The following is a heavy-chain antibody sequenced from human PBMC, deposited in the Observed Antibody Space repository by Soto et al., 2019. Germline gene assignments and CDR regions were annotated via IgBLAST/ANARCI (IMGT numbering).Heavy chain of an antibody. CDR1: GDSVSRNIAA. CDR3: ARGSPYSSSSLDAFDI. J-gene: IGHJ3*02. V-gene: IGHV6-1*01. Sequence: PTQTLSLTCVISGDSVSRNIAAWNWIRQSPSRGLEWLGRTYYRSKWYNDYAVSVKSRITINPDTSKNQFSLQLNSVTPEDTAVYYCARGSPYSSSSLDAFDIWGQGTMVTVSS. D-gene: IGHD6-6*01. CDR2: TYYRSKWYN.